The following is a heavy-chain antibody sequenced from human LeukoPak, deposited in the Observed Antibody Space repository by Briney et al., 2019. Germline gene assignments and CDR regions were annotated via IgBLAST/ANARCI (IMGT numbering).Heavy chain of an antibody. V-gene: IGHV4-59*08. D-gene: IGHD2-8*01. CDR2: IYYTGST. CDR3: ARHIGGVDYY. CDR1: GGSVTSYY. Sequence: PSETLSLTCTVSGGSVTSYYWSWIRQPPEKGREWIGYIYYTGSTNYNPSLKSRVTISVDTSKTQFSLKLSSVTAADTAMYYCARHIGGVDYYWGQGALVTVSS. J-gene: IGHJ4*02.